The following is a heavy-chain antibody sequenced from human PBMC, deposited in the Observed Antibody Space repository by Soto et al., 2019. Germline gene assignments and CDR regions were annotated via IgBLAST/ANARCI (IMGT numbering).Heavy chain of an antibody. J-gene: IGHJ6*02. CDR2: IVVGSGNT. CDR3: ASRSLGDSSAIYYYYGMDV. CDR1: GFPFTSSA. V-gene: IGHV1-58*01. D-gene: IGHD6-19*01. Sequence: GASVKVSCKASGFPFTSSAVQWVRQARGQRLEWIGWIVVGSGNTNYAQKFQERVTITRDMSTSTAYMELSSLRSEDTAVYYCASRSLGDSSAIYYYYGMDVWGQGTTVTVSS.